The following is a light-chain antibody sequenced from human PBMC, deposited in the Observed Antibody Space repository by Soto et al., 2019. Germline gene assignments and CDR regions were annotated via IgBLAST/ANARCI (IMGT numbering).Light chain of an antibody. Sequence: QSVLTQPASVSGSPGQSITISCTGTSSDVGTYNYVSWYQHRPGKAPKLMIYDVSYRPSGVSNRSSGSKSANTASLTISGLQAEDEADYYCSSYTTSNTQVFGGGTKLTVL. J-gene: IGLJ3*02. CDR1: SSDVGTYNY. V-gene: IGLV2-14*01. CDR2: DVS. CDR3: SSYTTSNTQV.